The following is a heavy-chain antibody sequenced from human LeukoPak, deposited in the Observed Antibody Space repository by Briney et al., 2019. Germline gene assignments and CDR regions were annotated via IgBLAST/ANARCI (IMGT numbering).Heavy chain of an antibody. Sequence: GGSLRLSCAASGFTLSSYWMSWVRQAPGKGLEWVANIKQDGSEKCYVDSVKGRFTISRDNAKNSLYLQMNSLRAEDTAVYYCARVRGGVWGSYRYDYWGQGTLVTVSS. J-gene: IGHJ4*02. V-gene: IGHV3-7*01. CDR1: GFTLSSYW. CDR2: IKQDGSEK. CDR3: ARVRGGVWGSYRYDY. D-gene: IGHD3-16*02.